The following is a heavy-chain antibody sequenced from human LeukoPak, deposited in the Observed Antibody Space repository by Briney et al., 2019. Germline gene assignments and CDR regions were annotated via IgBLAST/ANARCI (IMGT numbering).Heavy chain of an antibody. D-gene: IGHD2-15*01. CDR3: ARRPFGVVAATSLYYYYGMDV. J-gene: IGHJ6*02. CDR2: MNPNSGNT. V-gene: IGHV1-8*01. Sequence: ASVKVSCKASGYTFTSYDINWVRQATGQGLEWMGWMNPNSGNTGYAQKFQGRVTMTRNTSISTAYMELSSLRSEDTAVYYCARRPFGVVAATSLYYYYGMDVWGQGTTVTVSS. CDR1: GYTFTSYD.